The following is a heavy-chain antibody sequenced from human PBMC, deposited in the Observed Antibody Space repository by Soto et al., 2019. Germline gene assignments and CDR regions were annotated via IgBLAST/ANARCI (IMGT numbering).Heavy chain of an antibody. Sequence: NPSETLSLTCNVSGASISSYYWSWIRQPPGKGLEWIGYIYYSGSTSYNPSLKSRVTISIDTSKNQFSLNLSAVTAADTAVYYCARDRVEMATVTYFDFWGQGALVTVSS. CDR1: GASISSYY. V-gene: IGHV4-59*01. J-gene: IGHJ4*02. D-gene: IGHD4-4*01. CDR2: IYYSGST. CDR3: ARDRVEMATVTYFDF.